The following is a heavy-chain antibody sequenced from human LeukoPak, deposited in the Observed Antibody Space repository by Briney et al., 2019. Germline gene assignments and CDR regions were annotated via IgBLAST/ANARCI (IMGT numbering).Heavy chain of an antibody. CDR1: GYTFTSYA. D-gene: IGHD3-9*01. V-gene: IGHV1-3*01. CDR3: ARVKILTGYYSH. Sequence: GASMKVSCKASGYTFTSYAMHWVRQAPGQRLEWMGWINAGNGNTKYSQKFQGRVTITRDTSASTAYMELSSLRSEDTAVYYCARVKILTGYYSHWGQGTLVTVSS. J-gene: IGHJ4*02. CDR2: INAGNGNT.